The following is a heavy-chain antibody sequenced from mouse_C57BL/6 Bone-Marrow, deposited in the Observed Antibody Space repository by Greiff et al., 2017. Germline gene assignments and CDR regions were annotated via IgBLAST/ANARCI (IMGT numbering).Heavy chain of an antibody. J-gene: IGHJ3*01. CDR2: ISDGGSYT. CDR1: GFTFSSYA. V-gene: IGHV5-4*01. Sequence: EVKLVESGGGLVKPGGSLKLSCAASGFTFSSYAMSWVRQTPEKRLGWVATISDGGSYTYYPDNVKGRFTISRDNAKNNLYLQMSHLKSEDTAMYYCAREDPFAYWGQGTLVTVSA. CDR3: AREDPFAY.